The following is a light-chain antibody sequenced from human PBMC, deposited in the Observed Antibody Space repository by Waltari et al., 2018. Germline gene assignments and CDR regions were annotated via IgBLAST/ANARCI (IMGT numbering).Light chain of an antibody. V-gene: IGKV3-20*01. CDR1: ESTSRSS. J-gene: IGKJ4*01. Sequence: EIVLKQSPRILSLSPGEGATLSRRARESTSRSSLAWYQQKPGQAPRLVIYGTSNRATGIPGRFSGSGSGTDFTLTISRVEPEDFAVYYCQQYGSLFGGGTKVETK. CDR2: GTS. CDR3: QQYGSL.